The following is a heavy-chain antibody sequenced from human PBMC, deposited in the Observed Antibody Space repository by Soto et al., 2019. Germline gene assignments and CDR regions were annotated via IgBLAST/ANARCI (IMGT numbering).Heavy chain of an antibody. Sequence: TLSLTCTVSGGSTSSDNYWSWIRQPPGKGLEWIGHIYYSGNTDYNPSLKSRLAISIDTSKNQFSLKLSSVTAADTAVYFCAREGGESSDGLYYFDSWGQRSLVTVSS. CDR3: AREGGESSDGLYYFDS. D-gene: IGHD3-16*01. CDR2: IYYSGNT. CDR1: GGSTSSDNY. J-gene: IGHJ4*02. V-gene: IGHV4-30-4*01.